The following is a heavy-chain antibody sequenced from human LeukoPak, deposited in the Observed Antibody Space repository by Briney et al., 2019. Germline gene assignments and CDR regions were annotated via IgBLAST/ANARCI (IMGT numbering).Heavy chain of an antibody. D-gene: IGHD2-2*01. Sequence: SQTLSLTCTVAAASISSYYWSWIRQPPRNGLEWNGLIDYIVSTNYNPSLKTRFTISVATPRNQFILKLSAGTAANPPLYYCARAGYCSSTSCYFGYYYYGMDVWGQGTTVTVSS. V-gene: IGHV4-59*01. CDR3: ARAGYCSSTSCYFGYYYYGMDV. CDR1: AASISSYY. CDR2: IDYIVST. J-gene: IGHJ6*02.